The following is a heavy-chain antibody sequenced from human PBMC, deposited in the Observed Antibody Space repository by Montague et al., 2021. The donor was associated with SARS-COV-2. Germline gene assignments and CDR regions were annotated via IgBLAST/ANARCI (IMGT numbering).Heavy chain of an antibody. J-gene: IGHJ3*02. Sequence: SETLSLTCTVSGGSISNYYWSWIRQPPGKGLEWIGYIYYSGSTNYNPSLKSRVTISVDMSKNQFSLKLCSVTAADTAVYYCARGSGWMGNAFDIWGQGTMVTVSS. CDR1: GGSISNYY. CDR2: IYYSGST. V-gene: IGHV4-59*12. D-gene: IGHD6-19*01. CDR3: ARGSGWMGNAFDI.